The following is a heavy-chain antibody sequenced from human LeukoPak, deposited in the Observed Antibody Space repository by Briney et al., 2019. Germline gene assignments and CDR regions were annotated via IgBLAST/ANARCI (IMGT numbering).Heavy chain of an antibody. CDR2: IYTTGST. D-gene: IGHD2-2*01. J-gene: IGHJ3*01. CDR3: ARAPTSSTSPSSPFDL. Sequence: PSETLSLTCTVSGGSITTGSYYWIWIRQPAGKGLEWIGRIYTTGSTDYNPSLKSRVTISVDTSNNQFSLRLTPVTAADTAVYYCARAPTSSTSPSSPFDLWGQGTMVTVSS. V-gene: IGHV4-61*02. CDR1: GGSITTGSYY.